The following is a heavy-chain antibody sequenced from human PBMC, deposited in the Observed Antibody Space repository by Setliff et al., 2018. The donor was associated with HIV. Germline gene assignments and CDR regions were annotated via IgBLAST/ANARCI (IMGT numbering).Heavy chain of an antibody. V-gene: IGHV1-69*13. D-gene: IGHD4-17*01. CDR1: GGTFRSHE. CDR2: IVPILNTG. CDR3: ARDKDEDYGSTSFDY. Sequence: GASVKVSCKASGGTFRSHEISWVRQAPGQGLEWMGGIVPILNTGNYAPKFQGRVTITADESTTTAYMELSSLRPEDTAVYYCARDKDEDYGSTSFDYWGQGILVTVSS. J-gene: IGHJ4*02.